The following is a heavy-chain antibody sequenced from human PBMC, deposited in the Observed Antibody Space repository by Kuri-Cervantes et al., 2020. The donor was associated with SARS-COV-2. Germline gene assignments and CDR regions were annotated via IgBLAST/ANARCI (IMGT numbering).Heavy chain of an antibody. J-gene: IGHJ3*02. Sequence: SETLSLTCTVSGGSISSGSYYWSWIRQPAGKGLEWIGRIYTSGSTNYNPSLKSRVTISVDTSKNQFSLKLSSVTAADTAVYYCARREGGGSYNVALDIWGQGTLVTVSS. CDR3: ARREGGGSYNVALDI. CDR2: IYTSGST. CDR1: GGSISSGSYY. D-gene: IGHD1-26*01. V-gene: IGHV4-61*02.